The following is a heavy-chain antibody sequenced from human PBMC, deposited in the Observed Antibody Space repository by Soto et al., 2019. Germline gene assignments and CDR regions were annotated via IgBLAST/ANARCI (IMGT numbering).Heavy chain of an antibody. CDR1: GFTFDDYA. V-gene: IGHV3-9*01. CDR3: AKGSLKSGSYPFDY. Sequence: GGSLRLSCAASGFTFDDYAMHWVRQAPGKGLEWVSGISWNSGSIGYADSVKGRFTISRDNAKNSLYLQMNSLRAEDTALYYCAKGSLKSGSYPFDYWGQGTLVTVSS. J-gene: IGHJ4*02. D-gene: IGHD1-26*01. CDR2: ISWNSGSI.